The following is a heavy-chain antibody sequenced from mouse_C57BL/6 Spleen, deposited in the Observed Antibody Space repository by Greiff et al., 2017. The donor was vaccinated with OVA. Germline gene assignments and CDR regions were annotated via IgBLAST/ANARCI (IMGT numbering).Heavy chain of an antibody. CDR2: ISYDGSN. Sequence: DVQLQESGPGLVKPSQSLSLTCSVTGYSITSGYYWNWIRQFPGNKLEWMGYISYDGSNNYNPSLKNRISITRDTSKNQFFLKLNSVTTEDTATYYCARGGDSDGFAYWGQGTLVTVSA. CDR3: ARGGDSDGFAY. V-gene: IGHV3-6*01. CDR1: GYSITSGYY. J-gene: IGHJ3*01.